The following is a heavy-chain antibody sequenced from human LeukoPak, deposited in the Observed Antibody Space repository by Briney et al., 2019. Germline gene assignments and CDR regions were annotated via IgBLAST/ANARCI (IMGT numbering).Heavy chain of an antibody. V-gene: IGHV3-11*04. CDR3: ARGRQQLVRGDYYYGMDV. CDR2: ITDSGNTI. Sequence: GGSLRLSCAASGFTFSDYNMNWVRQAPGKGLEWVSYITDSGNTIRYADSVKGRFTISRDNAKNSLYLQMNSLRAEDTAVYYCARGRQQLVRGDYYYGMDVWGQGTTVTVSS. D-gene: IGHD6-13*01. J-gene: IGHJ6*02. CDR1: GFTFSDYN.